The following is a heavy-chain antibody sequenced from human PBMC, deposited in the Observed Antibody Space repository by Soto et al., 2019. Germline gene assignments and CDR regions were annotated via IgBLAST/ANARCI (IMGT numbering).Heavy chain of an antibody. CDR3: AREWGYEAGAFDI. J-gene: IGHJ3*02. D-gene: IGHD2-2*01. CDR1: GFTFSSYA. Sequence: QPGGSLRLSCAASGFTFSSYAMHWVRQAPGKGLEWVAVISYDGSNKYYADSVKGRFTISRDNSKNTLYLQMNSLRAEDTAVYYCAREWGYEAGAFDIWGQGTMVTVSS. CDR2: ISYDGSNK. V-gene: IGHV3-30-3*01.